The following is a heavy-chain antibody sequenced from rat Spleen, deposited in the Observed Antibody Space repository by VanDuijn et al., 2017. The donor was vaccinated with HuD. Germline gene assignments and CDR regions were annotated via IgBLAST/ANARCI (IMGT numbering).Heavy chain of an antibody. CDR1: GFSLTRYD. Sequence: QVQLKESGPGLVQPSQTLSLTCTVSGFSLTRYDISWVRQPPGKGLEWMGVIWTGGTTAYNSLLKSRLSISRDTSKNQVFLKMNSLQSEDTTTYYCAREDSGLDYWGQGVMVTVSS. J-gene: IGHJ2*01. V-gene: IGHV2-43*01. D-gene: IGHD4-3*01. CDR2: IWTGGTT. CDR3: AREDSGLDY.